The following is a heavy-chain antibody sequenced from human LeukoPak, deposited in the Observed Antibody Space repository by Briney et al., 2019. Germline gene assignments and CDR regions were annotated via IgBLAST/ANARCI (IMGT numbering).Heavy chain of an antibody. CDR3: ARGGRGLDYYDSSGYYW. CDR1: GYTFTSYD. J-gene: IGHJ4*02. D-gene: IGHD3-22*01. V-gene: IGHV1-8*01. CDR2: MNPNSGNT. Sequence: ASVKVSCKTSGYTFTSYDINWVRQATGQGLEWMGWMNPNSGNTGYTQKFQGRLTMTRSTSISTAYMELSSLRSEDTAVYYCARGGRGLDYYDSSGYYWWGQGTLVTVSS.